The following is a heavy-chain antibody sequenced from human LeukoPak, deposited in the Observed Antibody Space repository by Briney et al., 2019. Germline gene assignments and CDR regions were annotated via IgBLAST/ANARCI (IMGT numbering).Heavy chain of an antibody. CDR2: IYYSGNT. D-gene: IGHD6-6*01. Sequence: SETLSLTCTVSGVSISSSNSYWGWIRQPPGKGLEWIGSIYYSGNTYYNASLKSQVSISIDTSKNQFSLKLSSVTAADTAVYYCARDLGSLAARQGSFDYWGQGTLVTVSS. V-gene: IGHV4-39*02. J-gene: IGHJ4*02. CDR1: GVSISSSNSY. CDR3: ARDLGSLAARQGSFDY.